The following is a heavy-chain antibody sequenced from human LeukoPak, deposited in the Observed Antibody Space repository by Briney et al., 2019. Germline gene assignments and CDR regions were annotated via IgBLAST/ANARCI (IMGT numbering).Heavy chain of an antibody. Sequence: GGSLRLSCAASGFTFSGHWMSWVRQAPAKGLEWVAHMNGDGSQIYYMDFVKGRFTISRDNAKNSLYLQMNGLRAEDTAVYYCVAWGNSGNSWGQGTLVTVSS. CDR1: GFTFSGHW. D-gene: IGHD1-26*01. J-gene: IGHJ4*02. CDR2: MNGDGSQI. V-gene: IGHV3-7*01. CDR3: VAWGNSGNS.